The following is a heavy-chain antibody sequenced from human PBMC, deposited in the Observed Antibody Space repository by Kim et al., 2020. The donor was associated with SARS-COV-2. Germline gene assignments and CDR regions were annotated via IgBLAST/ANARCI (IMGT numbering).Heavy chain of an antibody. CDR3: ARVQPSGTKYYFDY. V-gene: IGHV3-74*01. D-gene: IGHD2-2*01. CDR2: IHSDGSYT. CDR1: GFTFSYYW. Sequence: GGSLRLSCAASGFTFSYYWMHWVRQAPGKGLVWVSHIHSDGSYTDYADSVKGRFTISRDNAENTLYLQMSSLRAEDTAVYYCARVQPSGTKYYFDYWGQ. J-gene: IGHJ4*02.